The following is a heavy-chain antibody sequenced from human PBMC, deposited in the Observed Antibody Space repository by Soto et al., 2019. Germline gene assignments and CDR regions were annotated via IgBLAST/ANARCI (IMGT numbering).Heavy chain of an antibody. V-gene: IGHV4-34*01. Sequence: QVQLQQWGAGLLKPAETLSLTCADYGGAFSGYYWSWIRQPPGKGLEWIGEINHSGSTNYNPSLKSQVTISVDTSKSQFSPKLSSGNAADPAVYYCARDQKLYGDCDYWGQGTLVTVSS. D-gene: IGHD4-17*01. J-gene: IGHJ4*02. CDR1: GGAFSGYY. CDR2: INHSGST. CDR3: ARDQKLYGDCDY.